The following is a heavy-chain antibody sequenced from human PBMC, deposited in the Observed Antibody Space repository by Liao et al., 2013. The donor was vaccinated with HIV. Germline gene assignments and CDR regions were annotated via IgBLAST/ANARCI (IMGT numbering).Heavy chain of an antibody. Sequence: QVQLQESGPGLVKPSETLSLTCTVSGGSISSYYWSWIRQPPGKGLEWIGYIYYSGSTNYNPSLKSRVTISVDTSKNQFSLKLSSVTAADTAVYYCARSGYSSGWHLDYWGQGTLVTVSS. CDR2: IYYSGST. CDR1: GGSISSYY. CDR3: ARSGYSSGWHLDY. V-gene: IGHV4-59*01. D-gene: IGHD6-19*01. J-gene: IGHJ4*02.